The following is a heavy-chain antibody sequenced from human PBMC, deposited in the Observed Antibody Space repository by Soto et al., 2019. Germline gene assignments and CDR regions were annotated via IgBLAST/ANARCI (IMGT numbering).Heavy chain of an antibody. Sequence: GESLKISCNGSGYSFTIYWISWVRQMPGKGLEWMGRIDPSDSYTNYSPSFQGHVTISADKSISTAYLQWSSLKASDTAMYYCARREGGYSYGYSVPDFFADWGQGALVTVSS. V-gene: IGHV5-10-1*01. CDR2: IDPSDSYT. CDR1: GYSFTIYW. CDR3: ARREGGYSYGYSVPDFFAD. J-gene: IGHJ4*02. D-gene: IGHD5-18*01.